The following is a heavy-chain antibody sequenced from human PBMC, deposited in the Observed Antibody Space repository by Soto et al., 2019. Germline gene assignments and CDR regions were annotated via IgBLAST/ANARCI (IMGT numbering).Heavy chain of an antibody. J-gene: IGHJ6*02. Sequence: ASVKVSCKASGGTFSSYAISWVRQAPGQGLEWMGGIIPIFGTANYAQKFQGRVTITADESTSTAYMELSSLRSEDTAVYYCARGTSGYLSHYYGMDVWGQGTTVTVSS. CDR2: IIPIFGTA. V-gene: IGHV1-69*13. CDR1: GGTFSSYA. CDR3: ARGTSGYLSHYYGMDV. D-gene: IGHD5-12*01.